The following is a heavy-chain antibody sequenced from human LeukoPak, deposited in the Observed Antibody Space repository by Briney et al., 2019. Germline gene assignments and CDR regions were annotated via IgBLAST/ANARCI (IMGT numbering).Heavy chain of an antibody. Sequence: PGGSETLLCAPSGLIFSIYWMQWARHAPGKGVVWLSHMKRDASSASYAHCVEGLLTLSRDNAKNTLYLQMNSLRAEDTAMYYWARVGYYFGSGSLIQYYFDYWGQGTLVTVSS. V-gene: IGHV3-74*01. J-gene: IGHJ4*02. CDR3: ARVGYYFGSGSLIQYYFDY. CDR2: MKRDASSA. CDR1: GLIFSIYW. D-gene: IGHD3-10*01.